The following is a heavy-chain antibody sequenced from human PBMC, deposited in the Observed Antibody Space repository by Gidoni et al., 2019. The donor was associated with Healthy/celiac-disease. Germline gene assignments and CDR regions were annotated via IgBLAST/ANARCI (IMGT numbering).Heavy chain of an antibody. V-gene: IGHV4-61*02. CDR2: IYTSGST. CDR1: GGSISSGSYY. Sequence: QVQLQESGPGLVKPSQTLSLTCTVSGGSISSGSYYWSWIRQPAGKGLEWIGRIYTSGSTNYNPSLKSRVTISVDTSKNQFSLKLSSVTAADTAVYYCARYGGDYVRRRGTWFDPWGQGTLVTVSS. D-gene: IGHD4-17*01. CDR3: ARYGGDYVRRRGTWFDP. J-gene: IGHJ5*02.